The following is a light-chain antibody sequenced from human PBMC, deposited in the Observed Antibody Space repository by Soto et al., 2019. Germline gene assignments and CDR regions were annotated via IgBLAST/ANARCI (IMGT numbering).Light chain of an antibody. CDR1: QSVSSNN. CDR2: GAS. Sequence: EIVLTQSPGTLSLSPGERATLSCRASQSVSSNNLAWYQQRPGQAPRVVIYGASTRATGIPERFSGRGSGTDFTLTISRREPEDFAVYYCQQYGRSPFTFGPGTKVDIK. J-gene: IGKJ3*01. V-gene: IGKV3-20*01. CDR3: QQYGRSPFT.